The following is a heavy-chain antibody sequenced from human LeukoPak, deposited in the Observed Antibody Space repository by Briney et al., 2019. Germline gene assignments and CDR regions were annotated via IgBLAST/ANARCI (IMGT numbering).Heavy chain of an antibody. Sequence: SETLSLTCTVSGGSMSSSCHYWNWIRQPAGKGLEWIGRMYTSGVTTYNPSLQGRVTISLDTSKSQFSLKLSSVTAADTAVYYCARTFCSGGNCYHFDSWGQGILVTVSS. D-gene: IGHD2-15*01. CDR2: MYTSGVT. CDR3: ARTFCSGGNCYHFDS. J-gene: IGHJ4*02. V-gene: IGHV4-61*02. CDR1: GGSMSSSCHY.